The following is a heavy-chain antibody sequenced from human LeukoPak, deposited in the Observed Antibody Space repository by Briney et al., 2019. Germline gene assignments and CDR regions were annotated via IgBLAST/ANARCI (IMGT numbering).Heavy chain of an antibody. CDR3: AKDAGYYYFFDY. V-gene: IGHV3-33*06. J-gene: IGHJ4*02. CDR2: IWYDGSNK. D-gene: IGHD3-22*01. Sequence: GGSLRLSCAASGFTFSSYGMHWVCQAPGKGLEWVAVIWYDGSNKYYADSVKGRFTISRDNSKNTLYLQMNSLGAEDTAVYCCAKDAGYYYFFDYWGQGTLVTVSS. CDR1: GFTFSSYG.